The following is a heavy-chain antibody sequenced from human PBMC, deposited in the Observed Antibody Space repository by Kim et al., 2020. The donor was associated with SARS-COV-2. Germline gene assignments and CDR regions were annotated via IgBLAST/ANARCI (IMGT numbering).Heavy chain of an antibody. CDR1: GFTFDDYA. V-gene: IGHV3-9*01. CDR3: AKDWTPHYYYGMDV. CDR2: ISWNSGSI. D-gene: IGHD1-1*01. Sequence: GGSLRLSCAASGFTFDDYAMHWVRQAPGKGLECVSGISWNSGSIGYADSVKGRFTISRDNAKNSLYLQMNSLRAEDTALYYCAKDWTPHYYYGMDVWGQGTTVNVSS. J-gene: IGHJ6*02.